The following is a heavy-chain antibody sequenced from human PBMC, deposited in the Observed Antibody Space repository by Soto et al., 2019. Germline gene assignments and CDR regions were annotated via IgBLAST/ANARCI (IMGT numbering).Heavy chain of an antibody. V-gene: IGHV5-51*01. Sequence: PGESLKISCKGSGYSFTSYWIGWVRQMPGKGLEWMGIIYPGDSDTRYSPSFQGQVTISADKSISTAYLQWSSLKASDTAMYYCARRHTVRGYSCYEYYYYGMYVCGQGTTVTVSS. D-gene: IGHD5-12*01. CDR2: IYPGDSDT. CDR1: GYSFTSYW. CDR3: ARRHTVRGYSCYEYYYYGMYV. J-gene: IGHJ6*02.